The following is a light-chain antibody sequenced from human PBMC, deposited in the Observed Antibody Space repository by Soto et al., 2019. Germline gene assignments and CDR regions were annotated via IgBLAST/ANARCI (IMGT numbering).Light chain of an antibody. CDR3: SSYSTTSTLGV. CDR2: ELT. J-gene: IGLJ3*02. V-gene: IGLV2-14*03. CDR1: ISDVGADNY. Sequence: QSALTQPASVSGSPGQSITISCTGTISDVGADNYVCWYQQHPDNAPKLIISELTNRPSGVSNRFSGSKSGNTASLTISGLQAEDEADSYCSSYSTTSTLGVFGGGTQLTVL.